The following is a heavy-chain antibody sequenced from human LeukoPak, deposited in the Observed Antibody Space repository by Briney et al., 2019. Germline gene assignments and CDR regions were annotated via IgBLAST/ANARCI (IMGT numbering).Heavy chain of an antibody. CDR1: GYTFTGYY. Sequence: ASVKVSCKASGYTFTGYYMHWVRQAPGQGLEWMGWISPNSGGTNYAQKFQGRVTMTRDTSISTAYMELSRLRSDDTAVYYCARGYAGIAVAGRYYFDYWGQGTLVTVSS. D-gene: IGHD6-19*01. J-gene: IGHJ4*02. V-gene: IGHV1-2*02. CDR2: ISPNSGGT. CDR3: ARGYAGIAVAGRYYFDY.